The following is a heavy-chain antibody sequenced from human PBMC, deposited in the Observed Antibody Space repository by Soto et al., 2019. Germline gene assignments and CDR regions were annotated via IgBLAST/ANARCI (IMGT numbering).Heavy chain of an antibody. J-gene: IGHJ4*02. Sequence: QVQLVESWVGVVQPGRSLRLSCAASGFTFNTYGMYWVRQAPGKGLEWVAIIRYDGSNKYYADFVKGRFTISRDNSKNTLFLQMNSLTDEDTAVYHCARDFQKGRTFDYWGQGTLVTVSS. CDR2: IRYDGSNK. CDR1: GFTFNTYG. V-gene: IGHV3-33*01. CDR3: ARDFQKGRTFDY.